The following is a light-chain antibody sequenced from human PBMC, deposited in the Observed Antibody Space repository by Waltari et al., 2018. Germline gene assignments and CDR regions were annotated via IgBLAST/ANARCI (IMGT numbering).Light chain of an antibody. CDR3: ATWDDTLNMV. J-gene: IGLJ2*01. V-gene: IGLV1-47*01. Sequence: QSVLTQPPSASETPGQRVTISCSGSSSNIGTYYLYWYQQLPGTAPTLLIYRNDHRPSGVPDRFSGSKSGTSASLAISGLRSEDEADYYCATWDDTLNMVFGGGTKLTVL. CDR1: SSNIGTYY. CDR2: RND.